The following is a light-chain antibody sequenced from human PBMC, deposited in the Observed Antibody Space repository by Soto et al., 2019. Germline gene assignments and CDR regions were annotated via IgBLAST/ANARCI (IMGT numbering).Light chain of an antibody. CDR2: AAS. CDR3: QQSYSTPHT. J-gene: IGKJ1*01. CDR1: QSISSY. Sequence: DIQMTQSPSSLSASVGDRVTITCRASQSISSYVNWYQQKPGKAPKLLIYAASSLQSGVPSRFSGSGSGTDFTLTISSLQPEDFETDYCQQSYSTPHTFGQGTKVEIK. V-gene: IGKV1-39*01.